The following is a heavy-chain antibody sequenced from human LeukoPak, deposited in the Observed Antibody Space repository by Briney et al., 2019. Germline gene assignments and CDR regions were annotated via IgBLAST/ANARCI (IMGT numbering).Heavy chain of an antibody. Sequence: GGSLRLSCAASGFTFSSYGMHWVRQAPGKGLEWVAVISYDGSNKYYADSVKGRFTISRDNSKNTLYVQMNSLRGEDTAVYYCAREDEYSGSYRAFDYWGQGTLVTVSS. CDR3: AREDEYSGSYRAFDY. CDR1: GFTFSSYG. J-gene: IGHJ4*02. CDR2: ISYDGSNK. V-gene: IGHV3-30*19. D-gene: IGHD1-26*01.